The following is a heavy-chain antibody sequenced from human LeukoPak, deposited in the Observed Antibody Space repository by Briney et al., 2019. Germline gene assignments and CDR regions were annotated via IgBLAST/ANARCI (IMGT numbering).Heavy chain of an antibody. D-gene: IGHD1-7*01. V-gene: IGHV1-2*02. CDR3: ARVVELRAFDI. CDR1: GYAFTGYY. CDR2: INPNSGGT. J-gene: IGHJ3*02. Sequence: ASVKVSCKASGYAFTGYYMHWVRQAPGQGLEWMGWINPNSGGTNYAQKFQGRVTMTRDTSISTAYMELSRLRSDGTAVYYCARVVELRAFDIWGQGTMVTVSS.